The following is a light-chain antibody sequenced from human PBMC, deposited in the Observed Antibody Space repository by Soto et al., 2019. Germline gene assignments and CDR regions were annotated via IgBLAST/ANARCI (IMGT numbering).Light chain of an antibody. Sequence: DIVMTQSPLSLPVTPGEPASISCRSSQSLLHSNGYNYLDWYLQKPGQSPQLLIYLGSNRAAGVPHRFSCSGSGTDFTLKISRVEAADVGVYYCMQYLQTWTFGQGTKVEIK. CDR2: LGS. CDR3: MQYLQTWT. J-gene: IGKJ1*01. V-gene: IGKV2-28*01. CDR1: QSLLHSNGYNY.